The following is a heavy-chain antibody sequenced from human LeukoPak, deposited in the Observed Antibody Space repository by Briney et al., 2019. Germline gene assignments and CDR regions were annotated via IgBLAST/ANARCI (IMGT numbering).Heavy chain of an antibody. V-gene: IGHV1-24*01. CDR3: ATDLAVRLGETSY. CDR1: GDTLTELS. Sequence: ASVKVSCKVSGDTLTELSMHWARQAPGKGLEWMGGFDPAEDETIYAQKFQGRVTMTEDTSTDTAYMELSSLRSEDTAVYYCATDLAVRLGETSYWGQGTLVTVSS. D-gene: IGHD1-26*01. CDR2: FDPAEDET. J-gene: IGHJ4*02.